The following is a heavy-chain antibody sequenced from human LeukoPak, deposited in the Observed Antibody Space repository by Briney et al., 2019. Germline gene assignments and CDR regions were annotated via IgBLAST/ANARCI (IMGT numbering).Heavy chain of an antibody. V-gene: IGHV3-30*02. CDR3: ARGEYSSGWYGGYY. Sequence: GGSLRLSCAASGFTSSSYGMHWVRQAPGKGLEWVAFIRYDGSNKYYADSVKGRFTISRDNSKNTLYLQMNSLRAEDTAVYYCARGEYSSGWYGGYYLGQGTLVTVSS. J-gene: IGHJ4*02. CDR1: GFTSSSYG. D-gene: IGHD6-19*01. CDR2: IRYDGSNK.